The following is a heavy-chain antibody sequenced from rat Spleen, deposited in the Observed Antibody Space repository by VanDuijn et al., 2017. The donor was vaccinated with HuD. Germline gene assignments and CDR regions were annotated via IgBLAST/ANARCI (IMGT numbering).Heavy chain of an antibody. J-gene: IGHJ2*01. CDR1: GFTFSSFP. CDR3: ARCFDL. Sequence: EVQLVESGGGLVQPGRSMKLSCAASGFTFSSFPMAWVRQAPTKGLEWVATISSSGRDTYYRDSVKGRFSISRDNARSTLYLQMDSLRSEDTATYYCARCFDLWGQGVMVTVSS. CDR2: ISSSGRDT. V-gene: IGHV5-46*01.